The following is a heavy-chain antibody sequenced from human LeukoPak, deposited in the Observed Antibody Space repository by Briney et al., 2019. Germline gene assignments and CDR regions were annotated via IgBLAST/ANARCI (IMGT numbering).Heavy chain of an antibody. CDR3: ARGYSSSWYFNWFDP. D-gene: IGHD6-13*01. CDR2: IYHSEST. V-gene: IGHV4-38-2*02. Sequence: SETLSLTCSVSGYAISSGYFWGWIRQPPGKGLEWIGTIYHSESTYYNPSLKSRVTISVDTSKNQFSLKLSSVTAADTAAYYCARGYSSSWYFNWFDPWGQGTLVTVSS. CDR1: GYAISSGYF. J-gene: IGHJ5*02.